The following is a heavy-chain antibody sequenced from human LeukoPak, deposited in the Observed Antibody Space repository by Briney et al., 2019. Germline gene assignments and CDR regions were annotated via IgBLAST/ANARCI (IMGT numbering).Heavy chain of an antibody. CDR3: ARDRDQWLPERCDY. V-gene: IGHV1-2*02. D-gene: IGHD6-19*01. Sequence: ASVKVSCKASGYTFTAYYMHWVRQAPGQGLEWMGWINPNSGGTNYAQKFQGRVTMTRDTSISTVYMELSRLRSDDTAVYYCARDRDQWLPERCDYWGQGTLVTVSS. CDR2: INPNSGGT. J-gene: IGHJ4*02. CDR1: GYTFTAYY.